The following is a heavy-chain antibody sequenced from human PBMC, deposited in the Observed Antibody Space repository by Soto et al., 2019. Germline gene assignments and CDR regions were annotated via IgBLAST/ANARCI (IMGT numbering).Heavy chain of an antibody. V-gene: IGHV2-5*02. CDR3: AHKGGRGAAMDV. J-gene: IGHJ6*02. D-gene: IGHD2-15*01. Sequence: QITLKESGPTLVKPTQTLTLTCTFSGFSLSNSGVGVGWIRQPPGKALEWLTLIYWDDDERYSPSLKSRLTITKDTSKHQVVLTLTNMDPVDTATYFCAHKGGRGAAMDVWGQGTTVTVSS. CDR2: IYWDDDE. CDR1: GFSLSNSGVG.